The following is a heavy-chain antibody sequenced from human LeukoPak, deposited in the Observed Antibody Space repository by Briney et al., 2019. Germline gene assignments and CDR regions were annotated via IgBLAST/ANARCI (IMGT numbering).Heavy chain of an antibody. CDR1: GFTFSSYA. J-gene: IGHJ4*02. V-gene: IGHV3-23*01. CDR3: AKGYDFWSGWYFDY. D-gene: IGHD3-3*01. Sequence: PGGSLRLSCAASGFTFSSYAMSWVRQAPGKGLEWVSAISGSGGSTYYADSVKGRFTISRDNSKNTLYLQMKSLRAEDTAVYYCAKGYDFWSGWYFDYWGQGTLVTVSS. CDR2: ISGSGGST.